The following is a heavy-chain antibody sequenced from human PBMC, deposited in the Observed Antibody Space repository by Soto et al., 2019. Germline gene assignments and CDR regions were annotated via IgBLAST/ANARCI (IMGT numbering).Heavy chain of an antibody. V-gene: IGHV1-69*01. Sequence: VQLVQSGAEVRKPGSSLRVSCKSSGATFSTTGISWVRQDPGQGLEWMGGIIPLSGTPKYARKFQGRVSITADESTNTVYMELNSLRPNDAAVYYCARASPVICGGDPCYRLDSSFDSWGQGSLVIVSS. CDR1: GATFSTTG. CDR3: ARASPVICGGDPCYRLDSSFDS. CDR2: IIPLSGTP. D-gene: IGHD2-21*02. J-gene: IGHJ5*01.